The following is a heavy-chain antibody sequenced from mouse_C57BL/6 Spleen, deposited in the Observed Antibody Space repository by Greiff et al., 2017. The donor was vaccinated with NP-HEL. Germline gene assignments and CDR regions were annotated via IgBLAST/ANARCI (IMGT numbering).Heavy chain of an antibody. D-gene: IGHD2-3*01. J-gene: IGHJ1*03. CDR2: INPNNGGT. CDR1: GYTFTDYN. Sequence: EVQLQQSGPELVKPGASVKIPCKASGYTFTDYNMDWVKQSHGKSLEWIGDINPNNGGTIYNQKFKGKATLTVDKSSSTAYMELRSLTSEDTAVYYCERWIYDGYTSYWYFDVWGTGTTVTVSS. V-gene: IGHV1-18*01. CDR3: ERWIYDGYTSYWYFDV.